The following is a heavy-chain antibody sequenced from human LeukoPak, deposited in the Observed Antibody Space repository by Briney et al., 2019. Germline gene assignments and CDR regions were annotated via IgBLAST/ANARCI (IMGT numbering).Heavy chain of an antibody. CDR1: GFTFSTYNM. CDR3: TRESGAFSPFGF. V-gene: IGHV4-4*02. J-gene: IGHJ4*02. D-gene: IGHD1-26*01. CDR2: VHLSGAS. Sequence: PGGSLRLSCAASGFTFSTYNMNWVRQPPGKGLEWIGEVHLSGASNYNPSLKSRVNMSIDKSKNQLSLELTPVTAADTAIYYCTRESGAFSPFGFWGQGTLVTVSS.